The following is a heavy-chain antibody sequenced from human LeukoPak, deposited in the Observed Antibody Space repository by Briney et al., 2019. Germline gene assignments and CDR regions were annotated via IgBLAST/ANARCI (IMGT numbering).Heavy chain of an antibody. D-gene: IGHD3-3*01. Sequence: GSLRLSCEASGYTFTNNWMNWSCQAPGKGLEWVANVNEDGSEQNYLDSVKGRFTISRDNAKNSLFLQLNSLRAADTAVYHCVKLGYEASWGQGTLVTVSS. CDR2: VNEDGSEQ. J-gene: IGHJ5*02. V-gene: IGHV3-7*01. CDR1: GYTFTNNW. CDR3: VKLGYEAS.